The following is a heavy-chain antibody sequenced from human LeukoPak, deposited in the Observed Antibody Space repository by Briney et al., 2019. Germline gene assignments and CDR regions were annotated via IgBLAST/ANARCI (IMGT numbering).Heavy chain of an antibody. V-gene: IGHV3-7*01. CDR3: ARHLSGVTGYTYGRGIDY. CDR1: GFTFSSYS. D-gene: IGHD5-18*01. CDR2: IKKDGSEK. J-gene: IGHJ4*02. Sequence: GGSLRLSCAASGFTFSSYSMNWVRPAPGKGLEWVANIKKDGSEKYYVDSVKGRFTISRDNAKKSLYLQMNSLRAEDTAVYYCARHLSGVTGYTYGRGIDYWGQGTLVTVSS.